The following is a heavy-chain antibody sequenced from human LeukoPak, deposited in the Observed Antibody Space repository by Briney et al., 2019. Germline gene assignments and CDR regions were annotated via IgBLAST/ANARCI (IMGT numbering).Heavy chain of an antibody. J-gene: IGHJ4*02. Sequence: GASVKVSCKASGYTFTSYAMNWVRQAPGQGLEWMGWINTNTGNPTYAQGFTGRFVFSSDTSVSTAYLQINSLKAEDTAVYYCAKQGPGSCGSTSCYGFDYWGQGTLVTVSS. CDR2: INTNTGNP. V-gene: IGHV7-4-1*02. D-gene: IGHD2-2*01. CDR1: GYTFTSYA. CDR3: AKQGPGSCGSTSCYGFDY.